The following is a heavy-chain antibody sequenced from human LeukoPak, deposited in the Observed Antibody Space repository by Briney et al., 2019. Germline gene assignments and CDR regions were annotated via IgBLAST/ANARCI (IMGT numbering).Heavy chain of an antibody. J-gene: IGHJ4*02. V-gene: IGHV1-18*01. CDR3: AREHCSGGSCYGESDY. CDR2: ISAYNGNT. Sequence: ASVKVSCKASGYTFTSYGISWVRQAPGQGLEWMGWISAYNGNTNYAQKLQGRVTMTTDTSTSTAYMELRSLRSDDTAVYYCAREHCSGGSCYGESDYRGQGTLVTVSS. D-gene: IGHD2-15*01. CDR1: GYTFTSYG.